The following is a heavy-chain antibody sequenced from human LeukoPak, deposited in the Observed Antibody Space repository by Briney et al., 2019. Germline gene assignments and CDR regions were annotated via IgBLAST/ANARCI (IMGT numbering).Heavy chain of an antibody. D-gene: IGHD5-18*01. CDR2: ISSSGSTI. V-gene: IGHV3-11*01. CDR3: ARASVGYSYGYDAFDI. CDR1: GFTFSDYY. J-gene: IGHJ3*02. Sequence: GGPLRLSCAASGFTFSDYYMSWIRQAPGKGLEWVSYISSSGSTIYYADSVKGRFTISRDNAKNSLYLQMNSLRAEDTAVYYCARASVGYSYGYDAFDIWGQGTMVTVSS.